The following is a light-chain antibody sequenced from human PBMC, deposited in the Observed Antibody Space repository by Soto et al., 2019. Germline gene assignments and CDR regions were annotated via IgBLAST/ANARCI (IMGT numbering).Light chain of an antibody. V-gene: IGKV1-5*03. CDR2: KAS. J-gene: IGKJ1*01. CDR1: QSISTW. CDR3: QQYNSYWT. Sequence: DIQMTQSPSTLSASVGDRVTFTCRASQSISTWLAWYQQKPGKAPKLLIYKASSLESGVPSRFSGSGSGTEFNLTISSLQLDDFATYYCQQYNSYWTFGQGTKVEIK.